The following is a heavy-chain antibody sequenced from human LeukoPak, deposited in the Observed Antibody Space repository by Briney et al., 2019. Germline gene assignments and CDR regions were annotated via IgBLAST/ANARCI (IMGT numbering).Heavy chain of an antibody. J-gene: IGHJ4*02. CDR1: GFTFSSYW. CDR2: INQGGSEK. CDR3: ARGFASGDYGAD. D-gene: IGHD4-17*01. V-gene: IGHV3-7*01. Sequence: GGSLRLSCATSGFTFSSYWINWVRQAPGKGLELVANINQGGSEKYYVDSVKGRFTISRDNAERSLYLQMNSLRAEDTAVYYCARGFASGDYGADWGQGTLVTVSS.